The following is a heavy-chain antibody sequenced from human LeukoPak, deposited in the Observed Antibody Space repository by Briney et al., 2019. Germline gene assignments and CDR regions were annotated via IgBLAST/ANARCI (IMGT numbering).Heavy chain of an antibody. CDR3: ARHGSGLDYMDV. CDR1: GGSISSSSYY. J-gene: IGHJ6*03. D-gene: IGHD3-3*01. Sequence: SETLSLTCTVSGGSISSSSYYWGWIRQPPGKGLEWIGSIYYSGSTYYNPSLKSRVTISVDTSKNKFSLKLSSVTAADTAVYYCARHGSGLDYMDVWGKGTTVTISS. CDR2: IYYSGST. V-gene: IGHV4-39*01.